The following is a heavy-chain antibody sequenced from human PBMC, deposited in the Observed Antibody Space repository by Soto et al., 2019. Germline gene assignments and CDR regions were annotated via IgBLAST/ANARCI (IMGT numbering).Heavy chain of an antibody. Sequence: GSLRLSCAASGFTFSSYGMHWVRQAPGKGLEWVAVIWYDGSNKYYADSVKGRFTISRDNSKNTLYLQMNSLRAEDTAVYYCARDGKARTYYYDSSGYRNDAFDIWGQGT. CDR3: ARDGKARTYYYDSSGYRNDAFDI. J-gene: IGHJ3*02. V-gene: IGHV3-33*01. CDR1: GFTFSSYG. CDR2: IWYDGSNK. D-gene: IGHD3-22*01.